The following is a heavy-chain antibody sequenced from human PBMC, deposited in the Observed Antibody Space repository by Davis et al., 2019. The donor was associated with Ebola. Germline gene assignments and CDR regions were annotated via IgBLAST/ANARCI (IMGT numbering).Heavy chain of an antibody. J-gene: IGHJ2*01. CDR3: AKAGYCSSTSCYRYWYFDL. D-gene: IGHD2-2*02. CDR2: IWYDGSNK. CDR1: GFTFSSYG. V-gene: IGHV3-30*02. Sequence: GGSLRLSCAASGFTFSSYGMHWVRQAPGKGLEWVAVIWYDGSNKYYADSVKGRFTISRDNSKNTLYLQVNSLRAEDTAVYYCAKAGYCSSTSCYRYWYFDLWGRGTLVTVSS.